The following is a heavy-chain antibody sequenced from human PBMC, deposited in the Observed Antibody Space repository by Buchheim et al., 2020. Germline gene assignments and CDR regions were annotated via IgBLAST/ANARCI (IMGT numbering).Heavy chain of an antibody. Sequence: EVQLVESGGGLVQPGGSLRLSCAASGFTFSSYWMSWVRQAPGKGLEWVANIKQDGSEKYYVDSVKGRFTIPRDNAKNSLYLQMNSLRAEDTAVYYCARDQPSNYDFWSGYYYYYYYYMDVWGKGTT. J-gene: IGHJ6*03. V-gene: IGHV3-7*01. D-gene: IGHD3-3*01. CDR3: ARDQPSNYDFWSGYYYYYYYYMDV. CDR1: GFTFSSYW. CDR2: IKQDGSEK.